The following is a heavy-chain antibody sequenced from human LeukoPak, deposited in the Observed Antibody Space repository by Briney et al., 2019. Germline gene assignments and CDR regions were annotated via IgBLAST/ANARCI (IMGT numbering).Heavy chain of an antibody. V-gene: IGHV1-69*05. Sequence: SVKVSCKGSGGTFSRYAISWVRQAPGQGLEWMGGIIPIFESANYAQKFQGRVTITTDESTSTAYMELSSLRSEDTAVYYCARVGGYCSGGSCYRPPPDWFDPWGQGTLVTVSS. CDR3: ARVGGYCSGGSCYRPPPDWFDP. CDR2: IIPIFESA. D-gene: IGHD2-15*01. J-gene: IGHJ5*02. CDR1: GGTFSRYA.